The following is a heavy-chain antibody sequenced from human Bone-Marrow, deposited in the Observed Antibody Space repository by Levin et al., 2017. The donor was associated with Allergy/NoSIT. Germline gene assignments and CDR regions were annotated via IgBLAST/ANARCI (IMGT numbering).Heavy chain of an antibody. CDR1: GYTFTTYV. CDR3: ARKLTTMGNDAFDF. J-gene: IGHJ3*01. D-gene: IGHD5-18*01. Sequence: GESLKISCKASGYTFTTYVIYWMRQAPGQRLECLGSIDAGNGKTKYSKNFQGRFTITRDTAASTAYMELSSLRSEDTAVYFCARKLTTMGNDAFDFWGQGTLVTVSS. V-gene: IGHV1-3*01. CDR2: IDAGNGKT.